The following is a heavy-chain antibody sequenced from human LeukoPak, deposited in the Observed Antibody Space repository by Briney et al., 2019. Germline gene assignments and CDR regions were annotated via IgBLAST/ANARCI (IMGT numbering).Heavy chain of an antibody. V-gene: IGHV4-61*01. CDR2: IYYSGST. J-gene: IGHJ5*02. Sequence: SETLSLTCTVSGGSVSSGSYYWSWIWQPPGKGLEWIGYIYYSGSTNYNPSLKSRVTISVDTSKNQFSLKLSSVTAADTAVYYCARGHNWFDPWGQGTLVTVSS. CDR3: ARGHNWFDP. CDR1: GGSVSSGSYY.